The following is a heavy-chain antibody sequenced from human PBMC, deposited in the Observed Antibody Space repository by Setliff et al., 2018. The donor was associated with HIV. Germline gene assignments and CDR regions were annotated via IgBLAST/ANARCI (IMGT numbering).Heavy chain of an antibody. CDR2: TYYSGGT. V-gene: IGHV4-59*11. D-gene: IGHD3-3*01. Sequence: SETLSLTCTASGDSINSHYWSWIRQPLGKGLEWIGFTYYSGGTNYNPSLKSRVTISVDTSKNHFSLNLTSVTAADTAIYYCARNGVGDAPFDSWGQGTLVTVSS. CDR1: GDSINSHY. CDR3: ARNGVGDAPFDS. J-gene: IGHJ4*02.